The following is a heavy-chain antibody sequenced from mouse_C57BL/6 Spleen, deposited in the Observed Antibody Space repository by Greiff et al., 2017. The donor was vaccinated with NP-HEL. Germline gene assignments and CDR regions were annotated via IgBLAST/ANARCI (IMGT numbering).Heavy chain of an antibody. CDR2: IYPRSGNT. D-gene: IGHD1-1*01. Sequence: QVQLQQSGAELARPGASVKLSCKASGYTFTSYGISWVKQRTGQGLEWIGEIYPRSGNTYYNEKFKGKAKLTADKSSSTAYMELRSLTSEDSAVYFCSRDSSSYPYWYFDVWGTGTTVTVSS. CDR3: SRDSSSYPYWYFDV. V-gene: IGHV1-81*01. J-gene: IGHJ1*03. CDR1: GYTFTSYG.